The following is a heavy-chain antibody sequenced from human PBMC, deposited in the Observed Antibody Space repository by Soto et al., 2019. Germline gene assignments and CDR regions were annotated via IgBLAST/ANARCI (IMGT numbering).Heavy chain of an antibody. D-gene: IGHD4-17*01. Sequence: ASVKVSCKASGYTFTSYSINWVRQATGQGLEWMGWINASNGNTKYSQKFQGRVTMTRDTSASTAYMELSSLRSEDTAVYYCASTIHMTTVTTFVYWGQGTLVTVSS. J-gene: IGHJ4*02. CDR3: ASTIHMTTVTTFVY. CDR2: INASNGNT. CDR1: GYTFTSYS. V-gene: IGHV1-3*01.